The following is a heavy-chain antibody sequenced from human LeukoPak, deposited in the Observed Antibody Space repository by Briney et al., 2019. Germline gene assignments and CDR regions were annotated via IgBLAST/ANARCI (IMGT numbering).Heavy chain of an antibody. CDR2: IYQSGST. D-gene: IGHD6-13*01. CDR3: ASRIDSSSWSFEY. Sequence: PSETLSLTCSVSGYSISDNYYWGWIRQPPGKGLEWIGNIYQSGSTYYNPSLKSRLTISVDTSKNQFSLKLSSVTAADTAMYYCASRIDSSSWSFEYWGQGTLVTVSS. J-gene: IGHJ4*02. CDR1: GYSISDNYY. V-gene: IGHV4-38-2*02.